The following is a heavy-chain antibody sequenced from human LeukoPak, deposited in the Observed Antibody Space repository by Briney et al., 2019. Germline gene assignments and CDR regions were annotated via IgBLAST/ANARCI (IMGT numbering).Heavy chain of an antibody. CDR1: GFTFSNYA. CDR3: AKGNGVVPAAIADYFDY. J-gene: IGHJ4*02. CDR2: ISGSDST. D-gene: IGHD2-2*02. Sequence: PGGSLRLSCAASGFTFSNYAMSWVRQAPGKGLEWVSGISGSDSTYYADSVKGRFTISRHNSKNTLYLQMNSLRAEDTAVYYCAKGNGVVPAAIADYFDYWGQGTLVTVSS. V-gene: IGHV3-23*01.